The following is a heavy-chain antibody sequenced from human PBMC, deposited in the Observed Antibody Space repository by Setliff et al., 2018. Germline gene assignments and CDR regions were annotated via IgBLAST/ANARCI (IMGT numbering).Heavy chain of an antibody. CDR3: ARADSDSYYPYYFDF. CDR1: GFTFSTYR. CDR2: VSGSGMTR. Sequence: LRLSCAASGFTFSTYRMHWVRQAPGKGLQWVSSVSGSGMTRDYTDSVKGRFTVSRDSSQNKIHLQMDSLRAEDTGKYFCARADSDSYYPYYFDFWGQGVLVTVSS. D-gene: IGHD3-22*01. J-gene: IGHJ4*02. V-gene: IGHV3-48*01.